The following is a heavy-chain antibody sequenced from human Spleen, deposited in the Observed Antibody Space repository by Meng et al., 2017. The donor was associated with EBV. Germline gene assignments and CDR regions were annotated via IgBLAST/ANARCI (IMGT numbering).Heavy chain of an antibody. J-gene: IGHJ4*02. D-gene: IGHD3-16*01. CDR1: VISVTGGGSF. V-gene: IGHV4-30-4*01. CDR2: ISYSGTT. CDR3: ARSKGALGGFADF. Sequence: GWGRALVNPSQPLSLACVVSVISVTGGGSFWSWFRQPPGKGLEWVGYISYSGTTYYNPSLKSRFIVSLDTSKNLFPLNLSSVTAADTAVYYCARSKGALGGFADFWGRGALVTVSS.